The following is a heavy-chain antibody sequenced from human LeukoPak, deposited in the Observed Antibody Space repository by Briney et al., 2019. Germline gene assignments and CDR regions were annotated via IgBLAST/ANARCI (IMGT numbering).Heavy chain of an antibody. J-gene: IGHJ4*02. CDR1: GYTFTSYD. V-gene: IGHV1-8*01. CDR2: MNPNSGNT. Sequence: GASVKVSCKASGYTFTSYDINWVRQATGQGLEWMGWMNPNSGNTGYAQKFQGRVTMTRNTSISTAYMELSSLRPEDTAVYYCARDRGIPGYYDFWSGYYMSGPFDYWGQGTLVTVSS. CDR3: ARDRGIPGYYDFWSGYYMSGPFDY. D-gene: IGHD3-3*01.